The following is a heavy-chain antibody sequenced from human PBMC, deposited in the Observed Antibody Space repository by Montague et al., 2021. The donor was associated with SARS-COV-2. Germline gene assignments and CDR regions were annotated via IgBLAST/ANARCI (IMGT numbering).Heavy chain of an antibody. CDR3: ARLPYDNSYGMDV. D-gene: IGHD3-9*01. Sequence: SETLSLNCTVSGGSISTYYWNWIRQFPGKGLEWIGYIDYSGSTXXXPSXQSRVIISVDRSKIQFSLKLNSVTAADTAIYYCARLPYDNSYGMDVWGQGTTVTVSS. V-gene: IGHV4-59*01. CDR2: IDYSGST. CDR1: GGSISTYY. J-gene: IGHJ6*02.